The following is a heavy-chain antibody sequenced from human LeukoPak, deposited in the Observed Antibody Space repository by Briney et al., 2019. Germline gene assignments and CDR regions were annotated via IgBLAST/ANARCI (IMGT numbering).Heavy chain of an antibody. J-gene: IGHJ4*02. CDR3: ARDSKQLVFDY. V-gene: IGHV3-30-3*01. D-gene: IGHD6-6*01. Sequence: GGSLRLSCAASGFTFSSYAMHWVRQAPGKGLEWVAVISYDGSSKYYADSVKGRFTISRDNSKNTLYLQMNSLRAEDTAVYYCARDSKQLVFDYWGQGTLVTVSS. CDR1: GFTFSSYA. CDR2: ISYDGSSK.